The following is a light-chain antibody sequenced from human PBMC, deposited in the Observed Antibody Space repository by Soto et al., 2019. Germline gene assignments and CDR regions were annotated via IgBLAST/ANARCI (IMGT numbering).Light chain of an antibody. CDR3: QQYGSSALT. Sequence: IVLTQYPGTLSLSPGERATLSCRASQSVSSSYLAWYQQKPGQAPRLLIYGASSRATGIPDRFSGSGSGTDFTLTISRLEPEDFAVYYCQQYGSSALTFGGGTKVDIK. CDR2: GAS. CDR1: QSVSSSY. J-gene: IGKJ4*01. V-gene: IGKV3-20*01.